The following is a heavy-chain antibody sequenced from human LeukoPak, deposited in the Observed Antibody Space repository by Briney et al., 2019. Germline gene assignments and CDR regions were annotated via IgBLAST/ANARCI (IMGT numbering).Heavy chain of an antibody. J-gene: IGHJ5*02. CDR1: GDGFTSYG. Sequence: ASVRVSCKASGDGFTSYGISWVRQAPGQGLEWVGWISAYHGNTNYAQKLQGRVTMTTDTSTSTAYLELRSLRSDDTAVYYCARGAAWFDPWGQGTLVTVSS. CDR3: ARGAAWFDP. V-gene: IGHV1-18*01. D-gene: IGHD6-25*01. CDR2: ISAYHGNT.